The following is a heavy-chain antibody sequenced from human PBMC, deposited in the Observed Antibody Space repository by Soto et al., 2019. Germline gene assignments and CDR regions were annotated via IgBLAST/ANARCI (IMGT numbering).Heavy chain of an antibody. J-gene: IGHJ4*02. CDR2: IKSKTDGGTT. CDR3: TTYDFWSGFFSWLH. CDR1: GFTFSNAW. Sequence: GGSLRLSCAASGFTFSNAWMSWVRQAPGKGLEWVGRIKSKTDGGTTDYAAPVKGRFTISRDDSKNTLYLQMNSLKTEDTAVYYCTTYDFWSGFFSWLHWGQGTLVTVSS. D-gene: IGHD3-3*01. V-gene: IGHV3-15*01.